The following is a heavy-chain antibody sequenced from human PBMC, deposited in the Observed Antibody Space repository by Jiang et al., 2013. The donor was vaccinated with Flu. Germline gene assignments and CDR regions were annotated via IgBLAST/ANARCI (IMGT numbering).Heavy chain of an antibody. V-gene: IGHV4-61*02. CDR2: IYPSGST. CDR3: ARARDNTEMVTGGFDY. CDR1: GGSISSGSYY. Sequence: GPGLVKPSQTLSLTCTVSGGSISSGSYYWSWIRQPAGKGLEWIGRIYPSGSTNYNSSLESRVTISVDTSKNQFSLKMTSVTAADTAVYYCARARDNTEMVTGGFDYWGQGTLVTVSS. D-gene: IGHD5-18*01. J-gene: IGHJ4*02.